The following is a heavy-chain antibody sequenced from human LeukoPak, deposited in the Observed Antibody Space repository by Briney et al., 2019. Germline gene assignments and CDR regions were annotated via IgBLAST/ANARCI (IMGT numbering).Heavy chain of an antibody. CDR1: GFTFSNYA. V-gene: IGHV3-23*01. CDR3: AKDEGYSGYDEGVDY. CDR2: ISCSGGST. Sequence: GGSPRLSCAASGFTFSNYAMSWVSQAPGKGLEWVSAISCSGGSTYYADSVKGRFTISRDNSKNTLYLQMNSQRAEDTAVYYCAKDEGYSGYDEGVDYWGQGTLVTVSS. J-gene: IGHJ4*02. D-gene: IGHD5-12*01.